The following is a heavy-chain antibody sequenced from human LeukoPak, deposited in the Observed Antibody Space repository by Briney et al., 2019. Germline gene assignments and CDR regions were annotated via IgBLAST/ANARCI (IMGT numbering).Heavy chain of an antibody. D-gene: IGHD1-26*01. Sequence: GGSLRLSCAASGSTFSGYWMHWVRQAPGKGLVRVSRINSDGSSTSYADSVKGRFTISRDNAKNTLYLQMNSLRAEDTAVYFCARDLGGATGIDYWGQGTLVTVSS. J-gene: IGHJ4*02. CDR2: INSDGSST. CDR1: GSTFSGYW. V-gene: IGHV3-74*01. CDR3: ARDLGGATGIDY.